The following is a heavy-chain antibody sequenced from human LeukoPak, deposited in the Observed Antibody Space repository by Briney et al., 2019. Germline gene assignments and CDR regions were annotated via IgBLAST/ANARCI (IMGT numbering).Heavy chain of an antibody. CDR1: GFTFSSYG. J-gene: IGHJ4*02. Sequence: PGGSLRLSCAASGFTFSSYGMHWVRQAPGKGLEWVAFIGYDGSNKYYADSVKGRFTISRDNSKNTLYLQMNSLRAEDTAVYYCAKDPSAWIQLLYYFDYWGQGTLVTVSS. CDR2: IGYDGSNK. D-gene: IGHD5-18*01. V-gene: IGHV3-30*02. CDR3: AKDPSAWIQLLYYFDY.